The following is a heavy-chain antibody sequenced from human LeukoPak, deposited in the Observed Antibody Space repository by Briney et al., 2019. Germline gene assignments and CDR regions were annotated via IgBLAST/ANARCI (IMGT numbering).Heavy chain of an antibody. CDR2: IYTSGTT. Sequence: SETLSLTCAVYGGSFSGYYWSWIRQPAGKGLEWIGRIYTSGTTNYNPSLKSRVTISLDTSKNQFSLKLTSVTAADTAVYYCARGPVFSLERGSFDYWGQGTLVTVSS. V-gene: IGHV4-59*10. J-gene: IGHJ4*02. D-gene: IGHD3-10*01. CDR1: GGSFSGYY. CDR3: ARGPVFSLERGSFDY.